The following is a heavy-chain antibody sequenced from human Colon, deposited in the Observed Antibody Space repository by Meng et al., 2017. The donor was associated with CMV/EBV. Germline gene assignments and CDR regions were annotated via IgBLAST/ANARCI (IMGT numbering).Heavy chain of an antibody. CDR1: GFTFRNFV. D-gene: IGHD2-2*01. J-gene: IGHJ6*02. V-gene: IGHV3-23*01. Sequence: GESLKISCAASGFTFRNFVMTWVRQAPGKGLEWVASISGSGGTRDYADSVKGRFSMSRDNSENTMSLQMTSLRDEDTAVYYCAKDLVREIVPAASVLDVWGQGTTVTVSS. CDR3: AKDLVREIVPAASVLDV. CDR2: ISGSGGTR.